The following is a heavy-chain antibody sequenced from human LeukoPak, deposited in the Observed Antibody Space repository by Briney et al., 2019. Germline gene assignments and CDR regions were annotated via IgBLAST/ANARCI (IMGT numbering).Heavy chain of an antibody. Sequence: PGGSLRLSCAASGFTVSSNHMSWVRQAPGKGLEWVSVIYSGGNTYYADSVEGRFTISRDNSKNTLYLQMNSLRAEDTAVYYCAREQIIVAAIYFDYWGQGTLVTVSS. J-gene: IGHJ4*02. V-gene: IGHV3-53*01. CDR1: GFTVSSNH. CDR2: IYSGGNT. CDR3: AREQIIVAAIYFDY. D-gene: IGHD2-2*02.